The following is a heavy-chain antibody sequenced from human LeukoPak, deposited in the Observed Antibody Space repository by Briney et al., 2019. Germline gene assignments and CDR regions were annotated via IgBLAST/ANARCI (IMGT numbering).Heavy chain of an antibody. CDR3: AKDYRSSWYFSDY. V-gene: IGHV3-30*02. D-gene: IGHD6-13*01. J-gene: IGHJ4*02. Sequence: GGSLRLSCAASGFTFSSYGMHWVRQAPGKGLEWVAFIRYDGSNKYYADSVKGRFTISRDNSKNTLYLQMNSLRAEDTAVYYCAKDYRSSWYFSDYWGQGTLVTVSS. CDR2: IRYDGSNK. CDR1: GFTFSSYG.